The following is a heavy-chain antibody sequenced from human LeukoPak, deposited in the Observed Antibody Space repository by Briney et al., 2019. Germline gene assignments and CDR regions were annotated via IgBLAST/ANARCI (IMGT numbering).Heavy chain of an antibody. Sequence: PNRGNTGYAQKFQGRVTMTRNTSISTAYMELSSLRSEDTAVYYCARMDTAMDYYYYGMDVWGQGTTVTVSS. D-gene: IGHD5-18*01. V-gene: IGHV1-8*01. J-gene: IGHJ6*02. CDR3: ARMDTAMDYYYYGMDV. CDR2: PNRGNT.